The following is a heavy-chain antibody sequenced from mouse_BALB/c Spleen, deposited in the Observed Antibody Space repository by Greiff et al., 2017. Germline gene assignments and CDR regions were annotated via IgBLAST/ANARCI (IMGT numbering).Heavy chain of an antibody. J-gene: IGHJ2*01. CDR1: GFAFSSYD. Sequence: EVQLVESGGGLVKPGGSLKLSCAASGFAFSSYDMSWVRQTPEKRLEWVAYISSGGGSTYYPDTVKGRFTISRDNAKNTLYLQMSSLKSEDTAMYYCAPIYYDYDGDYWGQGTTLTVSS. D-gene: IGHD2-4*01. CDR3: APIYYDYDGDY. V-gene: IGHV5-12-1*01. CDR2: ISSGGGST.